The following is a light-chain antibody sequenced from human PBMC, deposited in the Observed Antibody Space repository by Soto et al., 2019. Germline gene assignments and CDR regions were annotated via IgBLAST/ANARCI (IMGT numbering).Light chain of an antibody. J-gene: IGLJ1*01. Sequence: QSVLTQPASVSGSPGQSITISCTGTSSDVGGYNYVSWYQQHPGKAPKLMIYEVSSRPSRVSNRFSGSKSGNTASLTISGLQAEDEADYYCSSYTRSSTSYVFGTGTKV. CDR3: SSYTRSSTSYV. V-gene: IGLV2-14*01. CDR1: SSDVGGYNY. CDR2: EVS.